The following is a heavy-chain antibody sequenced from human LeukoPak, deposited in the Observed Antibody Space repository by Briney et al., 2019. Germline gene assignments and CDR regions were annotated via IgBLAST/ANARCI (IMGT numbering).Heavy chain of an antibody. J-gene: IGHJ6*03. V-gene: IGHV1-69*13. CDR2: IITIFGTA. CDR3: ARNSAVPPYYYYYYMDV. D-gene: IGHD6-6*01. Sequence: GASVKVSCKTSGGTFSSYAISWVRQAPGQGLEWMGGIITIFGTAKYAQKFQGRVTITADESTTTAYMELSSLRSEDTAVYYCARNSAVPPYYYYYYMDVWGKGTTVTVSS. CDR1: GGTFSSYA.